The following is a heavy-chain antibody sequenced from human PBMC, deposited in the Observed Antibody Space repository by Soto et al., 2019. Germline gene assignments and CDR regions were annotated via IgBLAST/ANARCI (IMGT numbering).Heavy chain of an antibody. Sequence: GASVKVSCKASGGTFSSYTISWVRQAPGQGLEWMGRIIPILGIANYAQKFQGRVTITADKSTSTAYMELSSLRSEDTAVYYCARDKWGDMTTVTSFDYWGQGTLVTVSS. CDR3: ARDKWGDMTTVTSFDY. CDR1: GGTFSSYT. D-gene: IGHD4-17*01. V-gene: IGHV1-69*04. CDR2: IIPILGIA. J-gene: IGHJ4*02.